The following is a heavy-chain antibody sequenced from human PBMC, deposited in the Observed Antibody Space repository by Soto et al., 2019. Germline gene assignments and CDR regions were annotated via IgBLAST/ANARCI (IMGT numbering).Heavy chain of an antibody. CDR2: ISGSGGST. CDR3: AKTFSVRGVIWRRDYISSMDV. J-gene: IGHJ6*03. V-gene: IGHV3-23*01. CDR1: GFTFSSYA. D-gene: IGHD3-10*01. Sequence: GGSLRLSCAASGFTFSSYAMSWVRKAPGKGLEWVSAISGSGGSTYYADSVKGRFTISRDNSKNTLYLQINSLRAGVTAVYSCAKTFSVRGVIWRRDYISSMDVWGKGTTVPVSS.